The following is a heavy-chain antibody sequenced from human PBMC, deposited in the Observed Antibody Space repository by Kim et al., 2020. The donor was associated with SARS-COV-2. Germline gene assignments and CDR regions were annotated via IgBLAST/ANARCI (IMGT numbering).Heavy chain of an antibody. CDR1: GFTFSSYA. D-gene: IGHD4-17*01. J-gene: IGHJ6*02. Sequence: GGSLRLSCSASGFTFSSYAMHWVRQAPGKGLEYVSAISSNGGSTYYADSVKGRFTISRDNSKNTLYLQMSSLRAEDTAVYYCVKGLRWPYYYYYGMDVWGQGTTVTVSS. V-gene: IGHV3-64D*06. CDR2: ISSNGGST. CDR3: VKGLRWPYYYYYGMDV.